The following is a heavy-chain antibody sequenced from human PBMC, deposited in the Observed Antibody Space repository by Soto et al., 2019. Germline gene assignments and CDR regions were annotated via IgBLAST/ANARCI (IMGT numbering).Heavy chain of an antibody. CDR2: IHYTGSS. J-gene: IGHJ3*02. CDR3: ARWGEPAVKAFDI. CDR1: GASVSDYY. V-gene: IGHV4-59*02. D-gene: IGHD2-21*01. Sequence: PSETLSLTCTVSGASVSDYYWNWIRQPPGKGLEWIGYIHYTGSSNYNPSLKRRVTMSVYTSKNQFSLKMTSVTAADTAVYYCARWGEPAVKAFDIWVQGTMVTVSS.